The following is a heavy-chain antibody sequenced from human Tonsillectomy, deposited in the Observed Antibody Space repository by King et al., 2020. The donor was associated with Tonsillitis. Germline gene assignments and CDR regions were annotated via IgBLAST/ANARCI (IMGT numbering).Heavy chain of an antibody. V-gene: IGHV3-11*05. D-gene: IGHD3-22*01. CDR3: AREPDGSSGYFGFDI. CDR2: IISSSSYT. Sequence: QLVQSGGGLVKPGGSLRLSCAASGFTFSDYYMSWIRQAPGKGLEWVSYIISSSSYTNYADSVKGRFTISRDNAKNSLYLQMNSLRAEDTAVYYCAREPDGSSGYFGFDIWGQGTMVTVSS. J-gene: IGHJ3*02. CDR1: GFTFSDYY.